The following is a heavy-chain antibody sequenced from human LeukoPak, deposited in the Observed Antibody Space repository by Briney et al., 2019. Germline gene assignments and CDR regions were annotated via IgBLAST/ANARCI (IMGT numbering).Heavy chain of an antibody. Sequence: ASVKVSCKVSGYTFTGYYMHWVRQAPGQGLEWMGWINPNSGGTNYAQKFQGRVTMTSDTSISTAYMELSRLRSDDTVVYYCARAALYCSSTSCYNYFDYWGQGTLVTVSS. V-gene: IGHV1-2*02. D-gene: IGHD2-2*02. J-gene: IGHJ4*02. CDR3: ARAALYCSSTSCYNYFDY. CDR2: INPNSGGT. CDR1: GYTFTGYY.